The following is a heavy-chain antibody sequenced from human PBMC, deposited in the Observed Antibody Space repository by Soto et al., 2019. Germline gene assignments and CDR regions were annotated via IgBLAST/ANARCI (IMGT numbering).Heavy chain of an antibody. CDR2: IYYSGST. CDR3: ARGRGGWFINQLLNAFDI. J-gene: IGHJ3*02. Sequence: QVQLQESGPGLVKPSETLSLTCTVSGGSISSYYWSWIRQPPGKGLEWIGYIYYSGSTNYNPSLKSRVTISVDTSKNQLYLKLSSVTAADTAVYYCARGRGGWFINQLLNAFDIWGQGTMVTVSS. D-gene: IGHD2-2*01. CDR1: GGSISSYY. V-gene: IGHV4-59*01.